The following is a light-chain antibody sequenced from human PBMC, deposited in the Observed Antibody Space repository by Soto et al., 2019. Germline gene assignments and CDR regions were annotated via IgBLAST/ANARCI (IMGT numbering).Light chain of an antibody. CDR3: SSHATTSSLHV. V-gene: IGLV2-14*01. CDR2: EVG. J-gene: IGLJ1*01. CDR1: SSDFGTSNY. Sequence: QSVLTQPASVSGSPGQSITISCTGTSSDFGTSNYVSWYQLHPGKAPKLLIFEVGYRPPEVSNRFSGSKSGNTASLTIVGLQAEDEADYYCSSHATTSSLHVFGTGTKVTVL.